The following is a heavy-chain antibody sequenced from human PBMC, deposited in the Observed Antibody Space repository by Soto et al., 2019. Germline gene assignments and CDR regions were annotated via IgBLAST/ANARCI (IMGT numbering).Heavy chain of an antibody. Sequence: PGGSLRLSCAASGITFSDHYMSWIRQAPGKGLEWVSYISGSGSSTKYADSVKGRFTISRDNAKNSLFLQMNSLRDEDTAVYYCGTLHYYAVHYWGQRNLVTVSS. CDR1: GITFSDHY. J-gene: IGHJ4*02. CDR2: ISGSGSST. CDR3: GTLHYYAVHY. D-gene: IGHD3-22*01. V-gene: IGHV3-11*03.